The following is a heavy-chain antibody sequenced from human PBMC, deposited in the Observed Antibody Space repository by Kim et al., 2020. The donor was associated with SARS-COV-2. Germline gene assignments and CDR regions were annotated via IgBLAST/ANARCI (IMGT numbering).Heavy chain of an antibody. D-gene: IGHD3-22*01. CDR1: GITFSSYA. CDR2: IRASGGKT. Sequence: GGSLRLSCAASGITFSSYAMNWVRQTPGKGLEWVSRIRASGGKTYYADSVKGRFTISRDNSKNTLYLQMNSLRAEDTAVYYCAKDNRPMDSSGTDFDYWGQGTLVTVSS. CDR3: AKDNRPMDSSGTDFDY. V-gene: IGHV3-23*01. J-gene: IGHJ4*02.